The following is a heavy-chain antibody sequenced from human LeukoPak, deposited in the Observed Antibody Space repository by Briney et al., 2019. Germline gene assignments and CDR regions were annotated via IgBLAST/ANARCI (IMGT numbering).Heavy chain of an antibody. Sequence: TGGSLRLSCAASGFTFNNYAMSWVRQAPGKGLEWVSAISGSGGATYFADSVKGRFTISRDNSKNTLYLQMHSLRAEDTAVYYCAKDLSVVVPAAMVDYWGQGTLVTVSS. V-gene: IGHV3-23*01. J-gene: IGHJ4*02. CDR2: ISGSGGAT. CDR1: GFTFNNYA. D-gene: IGHD2-2*01. CDR3: AKDLSVVVPAAMVDY.